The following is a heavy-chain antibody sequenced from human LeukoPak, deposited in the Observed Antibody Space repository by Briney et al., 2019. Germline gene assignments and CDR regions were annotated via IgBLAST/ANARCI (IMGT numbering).Heavy chain of an antibody. V-gene: IGHV3-30*18. J-gene: IGHJ3*02. CDR1: GFTFSYYG. CDR2: ISYDGTNK. D-gene: IGHD5-18*01. CDR3: AKDRASRGYSYGNVFDI. Sequence: GGSLRLSCAASGFTFSYYGMHWVRQAPGKGLEWVAIISYDGTNKYYADSVKGRLTISRDDSKNTLYLHMNSLRAEDTAVYYCAKDRASRGYSYGNVFDISGQGTMVTVSS.